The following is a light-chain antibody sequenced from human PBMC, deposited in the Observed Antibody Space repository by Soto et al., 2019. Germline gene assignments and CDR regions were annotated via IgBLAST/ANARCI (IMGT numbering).Light chain of an antibody. CDR3: QQYGSSGT. Sequence: EIGFSLSAGTLSLSPGERATLSCRASQSLSSNYLAWYQQKPGQAPRLLIYGASNRATGIPDRFSGSGSGTDFTLTISRLEPEDFAVYYCQQYGSSGTFGQGTKVDI. V-gene: IGKV3-20*01. CDR1: QSLSSNY. CDR2: GAS. J-gene: IGKJ1*01.